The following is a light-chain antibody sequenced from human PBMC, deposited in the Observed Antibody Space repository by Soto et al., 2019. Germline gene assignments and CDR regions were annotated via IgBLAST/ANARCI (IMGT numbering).Light chain of an antibody. Sequence: LQMTQSPSSLSASVGDRVTITCRASQTVIKYLNWYQQKPGRAPNLLIYAASRLQSGVPSRFSASGSGTDFTLTISSLQPADFATYYCQQSYSTLFTFGPGTKVEIK. J-gene: IGKJ3*01. CDR3: QQSYSTLFT. CDR2: AAS. V-gene: IGKV1-39*01. CDR1: QTVIKY.